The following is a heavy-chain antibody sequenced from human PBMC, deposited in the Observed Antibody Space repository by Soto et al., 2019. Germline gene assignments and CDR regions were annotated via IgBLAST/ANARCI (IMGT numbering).Heavy chain of an antibody. CDR2: ITATGGTT. Sequence: SWGSLRLSCSASGFTFSRYSMSWVRQAPGKGLEWVAHITATGGTTYYADSVKGRFTTSRDTSRNTLYLHMNSLRAEDTALYYCAKCMQAYWNYDAHHIWGQGTMVTVSS. D-gene: IGHD1-7*01. J-gene: IGHJ3*02. CDR3: AKCMQAYWNYDAHHI. CDR1: GFTFSRYS. V-gene: IGHV3-23*01.